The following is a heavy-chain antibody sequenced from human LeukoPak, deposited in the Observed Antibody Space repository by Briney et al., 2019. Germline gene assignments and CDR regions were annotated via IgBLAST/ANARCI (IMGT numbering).Heavy chain of an antibody. CDR3: ARDRTGTTSRRWFDP. CDR1: GGTFSSYA. V-gene: IGHV1-69*05. J-gene: IGHJ5*02. CDR2: IIPIFGTA. Sequence: SVKVSCKASGGTFSSYAISGVRQAPGQGLEWMGRIIPIFGTANYAQKFQGRVTTTTDESTSTAYMELSSLRSEDTAVYYCARDRTGTTSRRWFDPWGQGTLVTVSS. D-gene: IGHD1-1*01.